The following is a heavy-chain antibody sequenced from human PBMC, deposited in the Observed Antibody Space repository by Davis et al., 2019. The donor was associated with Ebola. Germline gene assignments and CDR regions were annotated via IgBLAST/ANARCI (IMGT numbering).Heavy chain of an antibody. CDR1: GFTFSSYG. CDR3: ARVRYYYGSGSTYFDY. D-gene: IGHD3-10*01. J-gene: IGHJ4*02. Sequence: GGSLRLSCAASGFTFSSYGMHWVRQAPGKGLEWVAVIWYDGSNKYYADSVKGRFTISRDNSKNTLYLQMNSLRAEDTAVYYCARVRYYYGSGSTYFDYWGQGTLVTVSS. V-gene: IGHV3-33*08. CDR2: IWYDGSNK.